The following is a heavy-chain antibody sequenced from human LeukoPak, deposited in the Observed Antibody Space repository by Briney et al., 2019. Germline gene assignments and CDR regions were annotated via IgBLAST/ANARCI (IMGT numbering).Heavy chain of an antibody. Sequence: SETLSLTCNVSGGSISSYYWSWIRQPPGKGLEWIGYVYYSGSTDYNPSLKSRVTISVDTSKNQFSLKLSSVTAADTAVYYCANLYNSGSYFGHWGQGALITVSS. CDR3: ANLYNSGSYFGH. CDR2: VYYSGST. J-gene: IGHJ4*02. V-gene: IGHV4-59*08. CDR1: GGSISSYY. D-gene: IGHD3-10*01.